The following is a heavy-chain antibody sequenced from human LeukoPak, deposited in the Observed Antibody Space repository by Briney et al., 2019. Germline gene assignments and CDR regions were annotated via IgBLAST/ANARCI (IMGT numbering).Heavy chain of an antibody. CDR3: ARGPTIAARAGAFDI. J-gene: IGHJ3*02. Sequence: ASVKVSCKASGGTFSSYAISWVRQAPGQGLEWMGGIIPIFGTANYAQKFQGRVTITADESTSTAYMELSSLRSEDTAVYYCARGPTIAARAGAFDIGGQGTMVTVSS. D-gene: IGHD6-6*01. CDR2: IIPIFGTA. V-gene: IGHV1-69*13. CDR1: GGTFSSYA.